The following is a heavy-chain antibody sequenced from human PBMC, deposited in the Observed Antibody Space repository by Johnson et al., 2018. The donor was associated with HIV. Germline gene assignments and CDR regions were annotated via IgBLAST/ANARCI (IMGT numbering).Heavy chain of an antibody. CDR2: IGTAGDT. CDR1: GFTFSSYA. V-gene: IGHV3-13*01. Sequence: VQLVESGGELVQPGGSLRLSCAASGFTFSSYAMHWVRQATGKGLEWVSAIGTAGDTSYPGSVKGRFTISRENAKNSLYLQMNSLRAVDTAVYYCARGSSYYYDSSGSDAFDIWGQGTMVTVSS. D-gene: IGHD3-22*01. CDR3: ARGSSYYYDSSGSDAFDI. J-gene: IGHJ3*02.